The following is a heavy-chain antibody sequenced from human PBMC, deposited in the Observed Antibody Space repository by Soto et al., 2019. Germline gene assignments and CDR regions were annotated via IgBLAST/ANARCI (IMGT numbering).Heavy chain of an antibody. Sequence: QVQLVESGGGVVQPGRSLRLSCAASGFTFSKSGFHWVRQAPGKGLEWVAVISYDGSSTYYADSVKGRFTISRDNSKNTLYLQMNSLTTEDTAVYYCAKDWSVGTCSTNRCYPNYWGQGGLVTVSS. CDR3: AKDWSVGTCSTNRCYPNY. CDR2: ISYDGSST. D-gene: IGHD2-2*01. CDR1: GFTFSKSG. J-gene: IGHJ4*02. V-gene: IGHV3-30*18.